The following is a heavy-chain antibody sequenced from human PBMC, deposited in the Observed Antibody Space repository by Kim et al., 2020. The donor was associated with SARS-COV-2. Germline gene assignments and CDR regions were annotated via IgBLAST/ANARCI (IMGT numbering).Heavy chain of an antibody. Sequence: GGSLRLSCAASGFTFDDYAMHWVRQAPGKGLEWVSGISWNSGSIGYADSVKGRFTISRDNAKNSLYLQMNSLRAEDTALYYCAKLGYCSSTSCYNDYYYGMDGWGQGTTVTVSS. CDR3: AKLGYCSSTSCYNDYYYGMDG. V-gene: IGHV3-9*01. CDR1: GFTFDDYA. D-gene: IGHD2-2*02. J-gene: IGHJ6*02. CDR2: ISWNSGSI.